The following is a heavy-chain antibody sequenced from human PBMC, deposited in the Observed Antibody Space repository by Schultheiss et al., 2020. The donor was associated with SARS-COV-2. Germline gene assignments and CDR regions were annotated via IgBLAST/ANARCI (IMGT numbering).Heavy chain of an antibody. J-gene: IGHJ6*02. D-gene: IGHD2-2*01. CDR2: IWYDGSNK. Sequence: GGSLRLSCAASGFTFSSYGMHWVRQAPGKGLEWVAVIWYDGSNKYYADSVKGRFTISRDNSKNTLYLQMKSLRAEDTAVYYCARDEMVVVVPYYYYYGMDVWGQGTTVTVSS. CDR1: GFTFSSYG. CDR3: ARDEMVVVVPYYYYYGMDV. V-gene: IGHV3-33*01.